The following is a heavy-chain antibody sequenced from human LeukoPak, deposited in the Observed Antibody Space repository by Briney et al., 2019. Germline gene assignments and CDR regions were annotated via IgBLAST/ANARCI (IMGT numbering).Heavy chain of an antibody. J-gene: IGHJ4*02. CDR3: ARDAYYYDSSGRTYYFDY. D-gene: IGHD3-22*01. V-gene: IGHV3-30*01. Sequence: QSGGSLRLSCAASGFTFSSYAMHWVRQAPGKGLEWVAVISYDGSNKYYADSVKGRFTISRDNSKDTLYLQMNSLRAEDTAVYYCARDAYYYDSSGRTYYFDYWAREPWSPSPQ. CDR2: ISYDGSNK. CDR1: GFTFSSYA.